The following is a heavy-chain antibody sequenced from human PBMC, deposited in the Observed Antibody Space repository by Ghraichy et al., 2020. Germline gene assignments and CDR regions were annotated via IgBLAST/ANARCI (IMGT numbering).Heavy chain of an antibody. CDR3: ARGGGSSSCIYTKCVAFDI. D-gene: IGHD6-6*01. CDR1: GFTFRNYA. Sequence: GESLNISCAASGFTFRNYAMTWVRQVPGKGLEWVSTISGSGSGTYYADSVKGRFTISRDNSKNSLYLQMNSLRAEDTALYFCARGGGSSSCIYTKCVAFDIWGQGTMVTVSS. CDR2: ISGSGSGT. V-gene: IGHV3-23*01. J-gene: IGHJ3*02.